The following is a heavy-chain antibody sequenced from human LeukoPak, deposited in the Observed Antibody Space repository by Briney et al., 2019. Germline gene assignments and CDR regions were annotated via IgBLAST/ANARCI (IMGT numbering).Heavy chain of an antibody. CDR2: IYSGGNT. J-gene: IGHJ6*04. CDR1: GFAVSSHY. Sequence: GGSLRLSCAASGFAVSSHYMSWVRQAPGKGLEWVSIIYSGGNTYYADSVRGRFTISRDNSKNTLYLQMNSLRAEDTAVYYCAKDEDIVVVPAATYYYYYGMDVWGKGTTVTVSS. V-gene: IGHV3-53*05. CDR3: AKDEDIVVVPAATYYYYYGMDV. D-gene: IGHD2-2*01.